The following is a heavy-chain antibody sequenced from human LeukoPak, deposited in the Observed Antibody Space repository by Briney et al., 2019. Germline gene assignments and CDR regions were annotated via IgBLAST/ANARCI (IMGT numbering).Heavy chain of an antibody. CDR1: GFTFSSFD. J-gene: IGHJ6*03. CDR3: ARGPPRGKYYYMDV. Sequence: QPGGSLRLSCAASGFTFSSFDMHWVRQPTGQGLEWVSTIGTASDTYYPGSVEGRFTLSRDNAKNSLYLQTNSLTAGDTAVYYCARGPPRGKYYYMDVWGKGTTVTVSS. D-gene: IGHD1-1*01. V-gene: IGHV3-13*01. CDR2: IGTASDT.